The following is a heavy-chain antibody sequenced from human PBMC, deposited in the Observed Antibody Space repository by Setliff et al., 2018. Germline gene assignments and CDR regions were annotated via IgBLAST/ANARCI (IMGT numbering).Heavy chain of an antibody. CDR2: IYYSGST. CDR3: ARSRTIAVKGGVFAV. V-gene: IGHV4-31*03. CDR1: GASISSDGYY. J-gene: IGHJ2*01. D-gene: IGHD6-19*01. Sequence: KSSETLSLTCSVSGASISSDGYYWSWIRQYPGKGLEWIGYIYYSGSTYYNPSLKSRVTISLDTSENQFSLELTSVTAADTAVYYCARSRTIAVKGGVFAVWGRGTLVTVS.